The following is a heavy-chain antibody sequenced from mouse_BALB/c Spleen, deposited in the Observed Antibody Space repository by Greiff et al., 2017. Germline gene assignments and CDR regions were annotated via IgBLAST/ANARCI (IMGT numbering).Heavy chain of an antibody. J-gene: IGHJ4*01. D-gene: IGHD1-1*01. CDR2: IDPYNGGT. V-gene: IGHV1S135*01. Sequence: EVQLQQSGPELGKPGASVKISCKASGYSFTGYNMYWVKQSHRKSLEWIGYIDPYNGGTSYNQKSKGKATLTVDKSSSTAYMHLNSLTSEDSAVYYCARNYYGSSYAMDYWGQGTSVTVSS. CDR1: GYSFTGYN. CDR3: ARNYYGSSYAMDY.